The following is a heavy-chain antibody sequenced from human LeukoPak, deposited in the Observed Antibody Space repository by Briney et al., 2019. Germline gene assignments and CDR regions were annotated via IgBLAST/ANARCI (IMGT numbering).Heavy chain of an antibody. D-gene: IGHD3-10*01. CDR1: GASINNYY. V-gene: IGHV4-59*01. CDR3: ARYNTVNRGFTAADF. CDR2: IYYTGTT. J-gene: IGHJ4*02. Sequence: SETLSLTCSVSGASINNYYGIWFRQPPGKGLEWIGYIYYTGTTNYNPSLKSRLTISVDTSNNQLSLKLTSVTAADTAVYYCARYNTVNRGFTAADFWGQGTLVTVSS.